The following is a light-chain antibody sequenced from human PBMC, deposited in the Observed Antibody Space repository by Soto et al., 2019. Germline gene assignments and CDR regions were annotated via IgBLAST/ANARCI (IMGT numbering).Light chain of an antibody. CDR2: GAS. CDR1: QSVSSRY. CDR3: HQYGTSLIT. J-gene: IGKJ5*01. Sequence: DIVLTQSPGTLSLSPGERATPSCRASQSVSSRYSAWYQQKPGQAPKLLIYGASSRATGIPDRFSGSGSGTEFTLTISRLEPDDFAVYYCHQYGTSLITFGQGTRLEIK. V-gene: IGKV3-20*01.